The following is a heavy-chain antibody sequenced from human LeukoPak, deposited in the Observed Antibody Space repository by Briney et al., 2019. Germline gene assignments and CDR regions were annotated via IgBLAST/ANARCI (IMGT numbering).Heavy chain of an antibody. CDR3: ANSGYNFYFHY. CDR1: GGSVDSSAYY. V-gene: IGHV4-39*01. Sequence: SETLSLTCTVSGGSVDSSAYYWAWIRQPPGKGLEWIGSIYQSASTYYNSSLKSRVTISVDTSKNQFSLKLSAVTAADTAVYYCANSGYNFYFHYWGQGTLVTVSS. CDR2: IYQSAST. D-gene: IGHD3-22*01. J-gene: IGHJ4*02.